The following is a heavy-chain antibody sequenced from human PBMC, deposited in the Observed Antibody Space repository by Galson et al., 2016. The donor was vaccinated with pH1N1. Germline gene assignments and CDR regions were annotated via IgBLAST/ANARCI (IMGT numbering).Heavy chain of an antibody. CDR3: ARMQYGDDVGYFDY. CDR1: GFSLSTSGMC. J-gene: IGHJ4*02. V-gene: IGHV2-70*01. CDR2: IDWDDDK. D-gene: IGHD4-17*01. Sequence: PALVKPTQTLTLTCTFSGFSLSTSGMCVSWIRQPPGKALEWLALIDWDDDKYYTTSLKTRLTISKDTSKNQVVLTMTNMDPVDTATYYCARMQYGDDVGYFDYWGQGTLVTVSS.